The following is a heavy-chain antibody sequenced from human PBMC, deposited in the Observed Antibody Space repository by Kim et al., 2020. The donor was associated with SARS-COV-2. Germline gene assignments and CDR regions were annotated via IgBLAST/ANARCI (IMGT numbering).Heavy chain of an antibody. CDR2: IYYSGST. CDR1: GGSISSYY. CDR3: ARPYSGSYGGLYY. J-gene: IGHJ4*02. V-gene: IGHV4-59*01. D-gene: IGHD1-26*01. Sequence: SETLSLTCTVSGGSISSYYWSWIRQPPGKGLEWIGYIYYSGSTNYNPSLKSRVTISVDTSKNQFSLKLSSVTAADTAVYYCARPYSGSYGGLYYWGQGTLVTVSS.